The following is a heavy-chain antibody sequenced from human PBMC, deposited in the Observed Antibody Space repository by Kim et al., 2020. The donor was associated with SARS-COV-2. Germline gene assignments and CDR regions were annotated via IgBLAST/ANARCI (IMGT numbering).Heavy chain of an antibody. D-gene: IGHD3-22*01. CDR1: GYTLTELS. CDR3: ATLDSSGYYKEYYFDS. CDR2: FDPEDGET. J-gene: IGHJ4*02. V-gene: IGHV1-24*01. Sequence: ASVKVSCKVSGYTLTELSMHWVRQAPGKGLEWMGGFDPEDGETIYAQKFQGRVTMTEDTSTDTAYMELSRLRSEDTAVYYCATLDSSGYYKEYYFDSWGQGTLVTVSS.